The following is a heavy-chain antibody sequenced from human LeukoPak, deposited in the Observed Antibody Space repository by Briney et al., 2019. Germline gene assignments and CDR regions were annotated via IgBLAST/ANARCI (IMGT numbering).Heavy chain of an antibody. J-gene: IGHJ4*02. CDR3: ARGPKGGRDYYDSSGYYAKRNFDY. V-gene: IGHV4-38-2*02. Sequence: SETLSLTCTVSGYSISSGYYWGWIRQPPGKGLEWIGSIYHSGSTNYNPSLKSRVTISVDTSKNQFSLKLSSVTAADTAVYYCARGPKGGRDYYDSSGYYAKRNFDYWGQGTLVTVSS. CDR1: GYSISSGYY. CDR2: IYHSGST. D-gene: IGHD3-22*01.